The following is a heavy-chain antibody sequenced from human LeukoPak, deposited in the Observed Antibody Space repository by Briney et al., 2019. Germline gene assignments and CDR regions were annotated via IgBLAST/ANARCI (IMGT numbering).Heavy chain of an antibody. CDR3: AGDQIASSYDFWSGYSMAVDAFDI. Sequence: SETLSLTCTVSGGSISSYYWSWIRQPPGKGLEWIGYIYYSGSTNYNPSLKSRVTISVDTSKNQFSLKLSSVTAADTAEYYCAGDQIASSYDFWSGYSMAVDAFDIWGQGTMVTVSS. V-gene: IGHV4-59*01. J-gene: IGHJ3*02. CDR2: IYYSGST. D-gene: IGHD3-3*01. CDR1: GGSISSYY.